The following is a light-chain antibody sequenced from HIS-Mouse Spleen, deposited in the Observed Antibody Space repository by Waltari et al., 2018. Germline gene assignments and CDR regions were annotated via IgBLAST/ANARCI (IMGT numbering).Light chain of an antibody. CDR3: YSTDSSGNHRV. CDR2: EDS. V-gene: IGLV3-10*01. J-gene: IGLJ2*01. Sequence: SYELTQPPSVSVSPGQTARITCPRDALPTKYAYWYQQKSGQAPVLVIYEDSKRPSGFPERFSGSSSGTMATLTISGAQVEDEADYYCYSTDSSGNHRVFGGGTKLTVL. CDR1: ALPTKY.